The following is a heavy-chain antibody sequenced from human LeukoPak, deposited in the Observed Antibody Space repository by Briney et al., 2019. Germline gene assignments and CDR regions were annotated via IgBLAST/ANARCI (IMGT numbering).Heavy chain of an antibody. CDR1: GYSFTTYW. V-gene: IGHV5-51*01. D-gene: IGHD2-15*01. CDR2: IYPGDSDT. Sequence: GESLKISCKVSGYSFTTYWIGWVRQMPGKGLEWMGIIYPGDSDTRYSPSFQGQVTISADKSISTAYLQWSSLKASDTAMYYCARHHCSGGNCYFGGTRWFDPWGQGTLVTVSS. J-gene: IGHJ5*02. CDR3: ARHHCSGGNCYFGGTRWFDP.